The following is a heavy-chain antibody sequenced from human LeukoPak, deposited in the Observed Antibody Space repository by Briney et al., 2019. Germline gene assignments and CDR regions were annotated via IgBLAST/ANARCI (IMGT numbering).Heavy chain of an antibody. Sequence: SETLSLTCTVSGASISDSSDFWGWIRQPPGKGLEWIGSIYYSGSTYYNPSLKSRVTISVDTSKNQFSLKMRSVSDADTAVYYCARRRAYYFEWGQGTLVTVSS. CDR3: ARRRAYYFE. D-gene: IGHD3-9*01. V-gene: IGHV4-39*01. CDR1: GASISDSSDF. CDR2: IYYSGST. J-gene: IGHJ4*02.